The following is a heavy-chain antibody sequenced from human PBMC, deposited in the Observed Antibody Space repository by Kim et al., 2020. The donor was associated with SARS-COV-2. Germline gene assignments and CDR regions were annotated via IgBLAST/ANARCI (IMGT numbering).Heavy chain of an antibody. CDR3: ARHLYGSGSYWDY. J-gene: IGHJ4*02. CDR2: IYYSGST. D-gene: IGHD3-10*01. Sequence: SETLSLTCTVSGGSISSSSYYWGWIRQPPGKGLEWIGSIYYSGSTYYNPSLKSRVTISVDTSKNQFSLKLSSVTAADTAVYYCARHLYGSGSYWDYWGQGTLVTVSS. V-gene: IGHV4-39*01. CDR1: GGSISSSSYY.